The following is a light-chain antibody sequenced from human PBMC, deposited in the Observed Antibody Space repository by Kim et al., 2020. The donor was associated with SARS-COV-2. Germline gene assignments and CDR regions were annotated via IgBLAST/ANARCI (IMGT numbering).Light chain of an antibody. CDR1: SSNIGAGYD. J-gene: IGLJ3*02. V-gene: IGLV1-40*01. CDR3: QSYDSGLSGWV. Sequence: QSVLTQPPSVSAAPGQRVTISCTGSSSNIGAGYDVHWYQQLPGRAPKLLIFADTRRPSVPPDLLSGSKSDTSASLAITGLQAEDGADYYCQSYDSGLSGWVFGGGTKPTGL. CDR2: ADT.